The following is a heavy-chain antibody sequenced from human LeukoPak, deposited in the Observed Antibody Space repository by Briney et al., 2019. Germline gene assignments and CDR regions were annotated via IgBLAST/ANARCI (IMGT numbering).Heavy chain of an antibody. CDR3: ARGLRMATITPPGY. Sequence: ASVKVSCKTSGYTFTTYEINWVRQAAGQGLGWMGWMNPNSGNTGYAQKFQGRVTMTRNTSISTAYMELSSLRSEDTAVYYCARGLRMATITPPGYWGQGTLVTVSS. CDR2: MNPNSGNT. V-gene: IGHV1-8*01. CDR1: GYTFTTYE. J-gene: IGHJ4*02. D-gene: IGHD5-24*01.